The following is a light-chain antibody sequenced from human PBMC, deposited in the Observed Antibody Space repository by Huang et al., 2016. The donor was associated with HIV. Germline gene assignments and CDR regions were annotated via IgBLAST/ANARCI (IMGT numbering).Light chain of an antibody. J-gene: IGKJ1*01. CDR3: QQYYSWPRT. CDR2: GGS. CDR1: HSVADN. V-gene: IGKV3-15*01. Sequence: EIILTQSPATLSAFPGKSATLSCRASHSVADNLAWFQQKPGQPPRLLLPGGSPRASGVPARFSGSGSGAGYTLTISSLQSEDFATYYCQQYYSWPRTFGQGTRV.